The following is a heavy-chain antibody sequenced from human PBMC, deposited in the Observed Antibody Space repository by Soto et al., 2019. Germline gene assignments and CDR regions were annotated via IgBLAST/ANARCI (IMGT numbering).Heavy chain of an antibody. J-gene: IGHJ4*02. CDR3: ASTFVGIAAAGYFDY. Sequence: SETLSLTCAVYGGSFSGYYWSWIRQPPGKGLEWIGEINHSGSTNYNPSLKSRVTISVDTSKNQFSLKLSSVTAADTAVYYRASTFVGIAAAGYFDYWGQGTLVTVSS. CDR2: INHSGST. D-gene: IGHD6-13*01. V-gene: IGHV4-34*01. CDR1: GGSFSGYY.